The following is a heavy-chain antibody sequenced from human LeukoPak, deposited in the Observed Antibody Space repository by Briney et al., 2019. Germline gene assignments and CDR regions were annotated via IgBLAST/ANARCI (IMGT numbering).Heavy chain of an antibody. CDR2: IYPYGSDA. Sequence: GESLKISCRGSGYRSNAYWIAWGLQMPGKGLEWMGIIYPYGSDARYSPSFKGQVTISADKSVRTAYLQWSSLKASDTAMYYCARPNITSYYDSRGYHAFDVWGQGTMVTVSS. CDR3: ARPNITSYYDSRGYHAFDV. CDR1: GYRSNAYW. D-gene: IGHD3-22*01. V-gene: IGHV5-51*01. J-gene: IGHJ3*01.